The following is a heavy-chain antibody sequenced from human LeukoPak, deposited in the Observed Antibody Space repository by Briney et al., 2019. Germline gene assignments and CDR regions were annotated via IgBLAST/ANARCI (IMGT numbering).Heavy chain of an antibody. CDR2: INPNSGGT. D-gene: IGHD6-25*01. J-gene: IGHJ5*02. CDR1: GYTFTGYY. CDR3: ARPVVAAAGWFDP. Sequence: ASVKVSCKASGYTFTGYYMHWVRQAPGQGLEWMGWINPNSGGTNYAQKFQGRVTMTRDTSISTAYMELSRLRSDDTAVYYCARPVVAAAGWFDPWGQGTLVTVSS. V-gene: IGHV1-2*02.